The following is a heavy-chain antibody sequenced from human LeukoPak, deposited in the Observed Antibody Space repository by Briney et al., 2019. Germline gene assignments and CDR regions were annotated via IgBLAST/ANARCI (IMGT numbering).Heavy chain of an antibody. D-gene: IGHD3-22*01. J-gene: IGHJ4*02. V-gene: IGHV3-9*01. CDR3: AKDRSGYWANHLKNPFN. Sequence: PGGSLRLSCVASGFIFDDYAMHWVRQSPGKGLEWFSGMSWSSGDIDYADSVKGRFTISRDNAKNSLFLQMNSLRAEDTAVYYCAKDRSGYWANHLKNPFNWGQGTLVTVSS. CDR2: MSWSSGDI. CDR1: GFIFDDYA.